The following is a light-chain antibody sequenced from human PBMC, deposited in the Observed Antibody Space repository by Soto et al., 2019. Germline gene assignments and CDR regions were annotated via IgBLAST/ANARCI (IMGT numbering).Light chain of an antibody. CDR2: AAA. J-gene: IGKJ1*01. Sequence: DIQMTQSPSSLSASVGDRVTIPCRASQGITNYLAWYQHKPGKVPNLLIYAAATLQSGVPSRFSGSGSGKDFTLTISSLQPEDVATYYGQKYNSAPWTVGQGTKVEIK. CDR1: QGITNY. V-gene: IGKV1-27*01. CDR3: QKYNSAPWT.